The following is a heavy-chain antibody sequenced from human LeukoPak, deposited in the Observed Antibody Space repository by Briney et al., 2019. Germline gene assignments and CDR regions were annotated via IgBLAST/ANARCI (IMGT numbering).Heavy chain of an antibody. J-gene: IGHJ4*02. Sequence: GGSLRLSCAASGFTFSTYWMHWVRQAPGKGLVWVSRINGDGGSRNCADSVKGRFTISRDNAKNTLYLQMSSLRGEDTAVYYCASASSHRTAAGGDYWGQGTLVTVST. CDR2: INGDGGSR. V-gene: IGHV3-74*01. D-gene: IGHD6-13*01. CDR1: GFTFSTYW. CDR3: ASASSHRTAAGGDY.